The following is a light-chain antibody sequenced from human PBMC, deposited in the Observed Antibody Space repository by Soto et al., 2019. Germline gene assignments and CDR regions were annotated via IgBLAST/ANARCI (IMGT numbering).Light chain of an antibody. CDR3: QQSHSTPLT. CDR1: QSISNF. CDR2: AAS. J-gene: IGKJ4*01. Sequence: DIQMTQSPSSLSASVGDRVTITCRASQSISNFLNWYQQKPGQAPKLLIFAASSLQSGVPARFSGSGSGTEFILTIGSLQPEDFAAYYCQQSHSTPLTFGGGTKVEIK. V-gene: IGKV1-39*01.